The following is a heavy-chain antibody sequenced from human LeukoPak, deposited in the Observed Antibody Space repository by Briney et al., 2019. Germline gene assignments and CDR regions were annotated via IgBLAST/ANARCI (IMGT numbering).Heavy chain of an antibody. CDR3: ARGETRRYGSGSYYKPPYYYGMDV. D-gene: IGHD3-10*01. CDR1: GGSFSGYY. J-gene: IGHJ6*02. Sequence: PSETLSLTCAVYGGSFSGYYWSWIRQPPGKGLEWIGEINHSGSTNYNPSLKSRVTISVDTSKNQFSLKLSFVTAADTAVYYCARGETRRYGSGSYYKPPYYYGMDVWGQGTTVTVSS. CDR2: INHSGST. V-gene: IGHV4-34*01.